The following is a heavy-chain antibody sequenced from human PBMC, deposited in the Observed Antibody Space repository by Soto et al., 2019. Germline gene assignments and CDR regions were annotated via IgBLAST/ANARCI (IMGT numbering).Heavy chain of an antibody. CDR3: ARHRINYGMDV. CDR1: GGPISSSTYY. V-gene: IGHV4-39*01. J-gene: IGHJ6*02. Sequence: PSETLSLTCAVSGGPISSSTYYWGWIRQPPGKGLEWIGSIYYSGSTNYNPSLKSRVTISVDTSNNQFSLKLSSVTAADTAVYYCARHRINYGMDVWGQGTTVTVS. CDR2: IYYSGST.